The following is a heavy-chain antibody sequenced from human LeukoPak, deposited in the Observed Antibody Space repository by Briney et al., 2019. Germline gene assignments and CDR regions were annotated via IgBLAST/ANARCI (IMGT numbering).Heavy chain of an antibody. CDR3: ARAGLAGSGWYYFDY. Sequence: GGSLRLSCAASGFTFGSYAMHWVRQAPGKGLEWVAVISYDGSNKYYADSVKGRFTISRDNSKNTLYLQMNSLRAEDTAVYYCARAGLAGSGWYYFDYWGQGTLVTVSS. J-gene: IGHJ4*02. V-gene: IGHV3-30-3*01. CDR2: ISYDGSNK. CDR1: GFTFGSYA. D-gene: IGHD6-19*01.